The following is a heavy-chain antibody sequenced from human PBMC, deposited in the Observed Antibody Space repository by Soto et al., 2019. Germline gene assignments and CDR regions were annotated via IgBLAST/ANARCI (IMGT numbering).Heavy chain of an antibody. V-gene: IGHV3-30-3*01. CDR1: GWNVGSEA. CDR2: ISYDGSNK. Sequence: LGRSGEGSGWNVGSEAMHWVRQAAGKGLEWVAVISYDGSNKYYADSVKGRFTISRDNSKNTLYLQMNSLRAEDTAVYYCARVDSIVFYGSGYHRDLHSFPTQRSSDL. CDR3: ARVDSIVFYGSGYHRDLHSFPTQRSSDL. J-gene: IGHJ2*01. D-gene: IGHD3-3*02.